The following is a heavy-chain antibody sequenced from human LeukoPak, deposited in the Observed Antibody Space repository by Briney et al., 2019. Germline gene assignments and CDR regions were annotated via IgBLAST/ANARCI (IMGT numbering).Heavy chain of an antibody. D-gene: IGHD4/OR15-4a*01. CDR2: TRNKVNSDTT. CDR3: SKGYGGLLIYALDV. J-gene: IGHJ3*01. Sequence: GGSLRLSCAGSGFSFSDHYIDWVRQAPGKGPEWIGRTRNKVNSDTTEYAASVKGRFSISRDDSKNSLFLQMNSLRPEDTAVYYCSKGYGGLLIYALDVWGQGTRVTVSS. CDR1: GFSFSDHY. V-gene: IGHV3-72*01.